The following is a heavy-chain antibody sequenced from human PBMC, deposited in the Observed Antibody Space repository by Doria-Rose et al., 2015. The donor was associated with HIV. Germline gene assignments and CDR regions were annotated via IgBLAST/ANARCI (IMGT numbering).Heavy chain of an antibody. J-gene: IGHJ4*02. CDR3: ARIKSSRWYHKYYFDF. D-gene: IGHD6-13*01. V-gene: IGHV2-26*01. Sequence: QITLKESGPVLVKPTETLTLTCTVSGVSLSSPGMGVSWIRQPPGKALEWLANIFTDDERFYKISLKSRLTISRGTSKSQVVLTMTDMDPVDTATYYCARIKSSRWYHKYYFDFWGQGTLVIVSA. CDR2: IFTDDER. CDR1: GVSLSSPGMG.